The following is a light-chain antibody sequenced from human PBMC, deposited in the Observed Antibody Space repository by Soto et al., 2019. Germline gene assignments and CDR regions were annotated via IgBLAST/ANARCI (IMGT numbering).Light chain of an antibody. V-gene: IGKV1-5*01. CDR1: QSISSW. Sequence: DIQLTQSPTTVSFSVGETRTVTCRASQSISSWLAWYQQKPGKAPKLLIYDASSLESGVPSRFSGSGSGTEFTLTISSLQPDDFATYYCQQDNSYPRTFGQGTKVEIK. CDR3: QQDNSYPRT. CDR2: DAS. J-gene: IGKJ1*01.